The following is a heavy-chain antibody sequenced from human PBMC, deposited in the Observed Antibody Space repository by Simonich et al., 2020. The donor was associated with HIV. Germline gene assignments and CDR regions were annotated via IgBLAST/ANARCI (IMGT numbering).Heavy chain of an antibody. Sequence: EVQLLESGGGLVQPGGSLRLSCAASGFTFSSYAMSWVRQAPGKGLEWVSAISGSGGSTYYADSVKGRFTIARDNSKNTLYLQMNSLRAEDTAVYYCAKGDRQLRELLHHRYFDYWGQGTLVTVSS. CDR3: AKGDRQLRELLHHRYFDY. J-gene: IGHJ4*02. CDR1: GFTFSSYA. CDR2: ISGSGGST. V-gene: IGHV3-23*01. D-gene: IGHD1-26*01.